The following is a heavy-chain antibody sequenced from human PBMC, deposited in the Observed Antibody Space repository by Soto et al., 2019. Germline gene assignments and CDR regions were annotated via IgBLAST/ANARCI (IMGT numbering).Heavy chain of an antibody. CDR1: GFTFSSYW. D-gene: IGHD5-12*01. CDR3: ARVGRDGYNLVYFGY. CDR2: INSDGSST. V-gene: IGHV3-74*01. J-gene: IGHJ4*02. Sequence: GGSLRLSCAASGFTFSSYWMHWVRQAPGKGLVWVSRINSDGSSTSYADSVKGRFTISRDNAKNTLYLQMNSLRAEDTAVYYCARVGRDGYNLVYFGYWGQGTLVTVSS.